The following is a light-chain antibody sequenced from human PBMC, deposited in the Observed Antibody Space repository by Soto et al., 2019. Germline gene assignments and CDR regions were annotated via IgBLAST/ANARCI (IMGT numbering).Light chain of an antibody. CDR2: GNT. V-gene: IGLV1-40*01. Sequence: QSVLTQPPSVSGAPGQRVTISCTGSSSNIGAGYDVHWYQQLPGTAPKLLIYGNTKRPSGVPDRFSGSKSGTSASLAITGLQAEYEADYYCQSYDSSLSGYVFVTGTKLTVL. CDR1: SSNIGAGYD. J-gene: IGLJ1*01. CDR3: QSYDSSLSGYV.